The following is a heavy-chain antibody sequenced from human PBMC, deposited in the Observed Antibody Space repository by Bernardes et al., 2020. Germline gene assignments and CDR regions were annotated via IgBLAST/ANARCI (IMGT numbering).Heavy chain of an antibody. V-gene: IGHV3-7*01. J-gene: IGHJ4*02. D-gene: IGHD1-26*01. CDR3: ARGRGAPDY. CDR2: IKQDGTDK. CDR1: EFTFSGFW. Sequence: GGSLRLSCAASEFTFSGFWMTWVRQAAGKGLEWVANIKQDGTDKYYVDSVKGRFTISRDNAENSLYLQMNSLRVEDTAVYYCARGRGAPDYWGQGTLVTVCS.